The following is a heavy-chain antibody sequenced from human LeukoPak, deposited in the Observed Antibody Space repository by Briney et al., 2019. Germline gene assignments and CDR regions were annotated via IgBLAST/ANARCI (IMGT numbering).Heavy chain of an antibody. CDR1: GYTFTSYG. CDR2: IIPILATT. CDR3: ATEAGIAAAALLHWYFDL. J-gene: IGHJ2*01. Sequence: ASVKVSCKASGYTFTSYGISWVRQAPGQGLEWMGRIIPILATTNYAQKFQGRVTITADRSTSTAYMELSSLKSEDTAVYYCATEAGIAAAALLHWYFDLWGRGTLVTVSS. V-gene: IGHV1-69*04. D-gene: IGHD6-13*01.